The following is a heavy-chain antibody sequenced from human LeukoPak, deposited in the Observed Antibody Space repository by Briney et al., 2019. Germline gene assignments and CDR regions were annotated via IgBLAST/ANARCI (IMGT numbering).Heavy chain of an antibody. Sequence: GGSLRLSCVASGFTFRNYSMNWVRQAPGKGLEWVSCIIRTRNYIYYADSVKGRFTISRDHAKNSLYLQMNSLRDEDAAGYYCASERIGSWDFDYWGQGTLVTVSS. CDR1: GFTFRNYS. CDR2: IIRTRNYI. V-gene: IGHV3-21*01. D-gene: IGHD2-15*01. J-gene: IGHJ4*02. CDR3: ASERIGSWDFDY.